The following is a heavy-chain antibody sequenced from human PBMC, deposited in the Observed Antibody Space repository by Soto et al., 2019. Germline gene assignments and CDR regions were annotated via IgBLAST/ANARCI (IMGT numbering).Heavy chain of an antibody. D-gene: IGHD4-17*01. CDR2: IYYSGVANYGPST. CDR1: GVSITSYH. Sequence: SETLSLTCTVSGVSITSYHWSWIRQPPGKGLEWIGYIYYSGVANYGPSTNYNPSLKSRVTISMDTSKYQFSLKLSSLTAADTAAYYCARVKDFGYYPHRWRLAYPGQRSPVPVSS. CDR3: ARVKDFGYYPHRWRLAY. V-gene: IGHV4-59*01. J-gene: IGHJ4*02.